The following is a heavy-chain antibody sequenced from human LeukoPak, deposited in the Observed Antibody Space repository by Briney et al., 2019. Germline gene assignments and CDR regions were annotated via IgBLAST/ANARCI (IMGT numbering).Heavy chain of an antibody. V-gene: IGHV4-34*01. D-gene: IGHD6-19*01. CDR3: ARDIAVAGTYAFDI. Sequence: SETLSLTCAVYGGSFSGYYWSWIRQPPGKGLEWIGEINHSGSTNYNPSLKSRVTISVDTSKNQFSLKLSSVTAADTAVYYCARDIAVAGTYAFDIWGQGTMVTVSS. CDR2: INHSGST. J-gene: IGHJ3*02. CDR1: GGSFSGYY.